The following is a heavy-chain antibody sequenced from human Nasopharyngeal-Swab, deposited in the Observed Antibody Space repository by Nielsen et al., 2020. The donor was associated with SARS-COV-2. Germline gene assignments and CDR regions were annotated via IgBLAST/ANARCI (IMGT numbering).Heavy chain of an antibody. CDR3: ASGGSYFDY. CDR2: INHSGST. V-gene: IGHV4-34*01. J-gene: IGHJ4*02. CDR1: GGSFSGYY. Sequence: SETLSLTCAVYGGSFSGYYWSWIRQPPGKGLEWIGEINHSGSTNYNPSLKSRVTISVDTSKNQFSLKLSSVTAADTAVYYCASGGSYFDYWGKGTLVTVSS. D-gene: IGHD1-26*01.